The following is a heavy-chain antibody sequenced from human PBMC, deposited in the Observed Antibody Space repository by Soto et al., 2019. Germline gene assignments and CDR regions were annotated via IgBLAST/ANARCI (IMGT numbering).Heavy chain of an antibody. J-gene: IGHJ6*02. CDR3: AKSGSLGGWEVPRPYYYYGMDV. CDR2: ISGSGGST. D-gene: IGHD1-26*01. V-gene: IGHV3-23*01. Sequence: GGSLRLSCAASGFTFSSYAMSWVRQAPGKGLEWVSAISGSGGSTYYADSVKGRFTISRDNSKNTLYLQMNSLRAEDTAVYYCAKSGSLGGWEVPRPYYYYGMDVWGQGTSVTVSS. CDR1: GFTFSSYA.